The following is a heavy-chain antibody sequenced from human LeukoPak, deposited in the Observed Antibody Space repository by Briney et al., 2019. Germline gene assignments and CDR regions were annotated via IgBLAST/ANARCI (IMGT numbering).Heavy chain of an antibody. CDR1: GLTFTGVNF. J-gene: IGHJ5*02. Sequence: ASVKVSCEASGLTFTGVNFIHWVRQAPGQGPERMGWINTNNGVTDYARKFQGRVTMTRDTSISTAYMELYRLTSDDMAMYYCTKDRLSKWFDPWGQGTLVTVSS. CDR2: INTNNGVT. D-gene: IGHD5-12*01. CDR3: TKDRLSKWFDP. V-gene: IGHV1-2*02.